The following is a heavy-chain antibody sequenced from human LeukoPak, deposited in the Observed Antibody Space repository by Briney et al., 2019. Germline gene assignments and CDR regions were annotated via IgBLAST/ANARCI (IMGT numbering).Heavy chain of an antibody. J-gene: IGHJ4*02. CDR2: ISYDGSNK. Sequence: GGSLRLSCAASGFTFSSYWMSWVRQAPGKGLEWVAVISYDGSNKYYADSVKGRFTISRDNSKNTLYLQMNSLRAEDTAVYYCAKDFSSSWYRLFDYWGQGTLVTVSS. V-gene: IGHV3-30*18. D-gene: IGHD6-13*01. CDR1: GFTFSSYW. CDR3: AKDFSSSWYRLFDY.